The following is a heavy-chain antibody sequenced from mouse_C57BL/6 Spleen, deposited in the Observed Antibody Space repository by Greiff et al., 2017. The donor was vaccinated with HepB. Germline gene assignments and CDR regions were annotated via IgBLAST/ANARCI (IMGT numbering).Heavy chain of an antibody. J-gene: IGHJ3*01. CDR3: ARGGSSSFAY. CDR1: GYTFTSYW. D-gene: IGHD1-1*01. V-gene: IGHV1-50*01. CDR2: IDPSDSYT. Sequence: QVQLQQPGAELVKPGASVKLSCKASGYTFTSYWMQWVKQRPGQGLVWIGEIDPSDSYTNYNQKFKGKATLTVDTSSSTAYMPLSSLTSEDSAVYYCARGGSSSFAYWGQGTLVTVSA.